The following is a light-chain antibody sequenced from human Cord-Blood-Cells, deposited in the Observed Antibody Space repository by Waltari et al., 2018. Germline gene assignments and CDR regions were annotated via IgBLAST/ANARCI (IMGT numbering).Light chain of an antibody. CDR3: QQSYSTPYT. J-gene: IGKJ2*01. CDR2: AAS. Sequence: DIQMTQSPSSLSASVGDRVTITCRASQSISSYVNWYQQKPGEAPKVLIYAASSVQSGVPSRFSGSGSGTDFTLTISCLQPEDFATYYCQQSYSTPYTFGQGTKLEIK. V-gene: IGKV1-39*01. CDR1: QSISSY.